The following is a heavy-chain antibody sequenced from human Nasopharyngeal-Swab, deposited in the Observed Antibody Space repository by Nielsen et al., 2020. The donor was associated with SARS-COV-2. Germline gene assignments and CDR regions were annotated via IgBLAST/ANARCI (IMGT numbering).Heavy chain of an antibody. J-gene: IGHJ3*02. CDR1: GGSFSGYY. CDR2: INHSGST. Sequence: SETLSLTCAVYGGSFSGYYWSWIRQPPGKGLEWIGEINHSGSTYYNPSLKSRVTISVDRSKNQFSLKLSSVTAADTAVYYCARGTTVTTLDAFDIWGQGTMVTVSS. D-gene: IGHD4-17*01. CDR3: ARGTTVTTLDAFDI. V-gene: IGHV4-34*01.